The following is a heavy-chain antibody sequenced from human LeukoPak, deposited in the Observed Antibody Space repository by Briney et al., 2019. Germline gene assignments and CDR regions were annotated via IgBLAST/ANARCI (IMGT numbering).Heavy chain of an antibody. CDR3: AKARYLQRFDY. D-gene: IGHD3-9*01. V-gene: IGHV3-23*01. J-gene: IGHJ4*02. Sequence: TGGSLRLSCAASGFTFSSYAMSWVRQAPGKGLEWVAAISGSGGSTYYADSVKGRFTISRDNSKNTLYLQMNSLRVEDTAVYYCAKARYLQRFDYWGQGTLVTVSS. CDR1: GFTFSSYA. CDR2: ISGSGGST.